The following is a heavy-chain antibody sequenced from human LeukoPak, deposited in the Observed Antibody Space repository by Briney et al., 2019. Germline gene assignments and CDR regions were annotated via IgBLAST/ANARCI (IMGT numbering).Heavy chain of an antibody. CDR1: GGSFSGYY. J-gene: IGHJ6*04. D-gene: IGHD2-15*01. CDR3: ARGRLGYCSGSSCYSGFPV. CDR2: INHSGST. Sequence: SETLSLTCAVYGGSFSGYYWSWIRQPPGKGLEWIGEINHSGSTNYNPSLKSRVTISVDTSKNQFSLKLSSVTAAGTAVYYCARGRLGYCSGSSCYSGFPVWGKGTTVTVSS. V-gene: IGHV4-34*01.